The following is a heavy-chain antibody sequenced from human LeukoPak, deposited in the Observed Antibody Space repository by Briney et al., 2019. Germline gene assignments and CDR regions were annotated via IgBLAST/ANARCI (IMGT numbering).Heavy chain of an antibody. J-gene: IGHJ4*02. Sequence: KTGGSLRLSCAASGFTFSDYYMTWIRQAPGKGLEWVSYISGTDSAIYYADSVKGRFTISRDNAKNSLYLQMNSLRAEDTAVYYCAGVPIAAAGSYYFDYWGQGTLVTVSS. D-gene: IGHD6-13*01. CDR3: AGVPIAAAGSYYFDY. V-gene: IGHV3-11*01. CDR2: ISGTDSAI. CDR1: GFTFSDYY.